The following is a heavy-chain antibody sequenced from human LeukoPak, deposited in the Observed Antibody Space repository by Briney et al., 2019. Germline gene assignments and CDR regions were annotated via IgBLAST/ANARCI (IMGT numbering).Heavy chain of an antibody. D-gene: IGHD6-19*01. CDR2: IYYSGST. J-gene: IGHJ4*02. CDR1: GGSISSSSYY. CDR3: ARISSGWRDFDY. V-gene: IGHV4-39*07. Sequence: SETLSLTCTVSGGSISSSSYYWGWIRQPPGKGLEWIGSIYYSGSTYYNPSLKSRVTISVDTSKNQFSLKLSSVTAEDTAVYYCARISSGWRDFDYWGQGTLVIVSS.